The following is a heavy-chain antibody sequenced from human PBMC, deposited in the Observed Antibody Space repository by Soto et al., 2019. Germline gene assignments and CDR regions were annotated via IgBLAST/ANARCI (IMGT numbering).Heavy chain of an antibody. D-gene: IGHD3-3*01. CDR1: GGSISSYY. J-gene: IGHJ6*02. CDR2: IYYSGST. V-gene: IGHV4-59*01. Sequence: SETLSLTCTVSGGSISSYYWSWIRQPPGKGLEWIGYIYYSGSTNYNPSLKSRVTISVDTSKNQFSLKLSSVTAEDTAVYYCARGGYYDFSSGYYKGGHYYYGMDVLGQGTTVTVS. CDR3: ARGGYYDFSSGYYKGGHYYYGMDV.